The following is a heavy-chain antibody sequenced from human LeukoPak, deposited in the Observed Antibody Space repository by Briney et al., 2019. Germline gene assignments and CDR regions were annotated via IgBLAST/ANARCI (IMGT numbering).Heavy chain of an antibody. J-gene: IGHJ5*02. CDR2: INPSGGST. CDR3: ARDFSHYYDSSGYYDNWFDP. D-gene: IGHD3-22*01. V-gene: IGHV1-46*01. CDR1: GYTFTSYY. Sequence: ASVKVSCKASGYTFTSYYMHWLRQAPGQGLEWMGIINPSGGSTSYAQKFQGRVTMTRDTSTSTVYMELSSLRSEDTAVYYCARDFSHYYDSSGYYDNWFDPWGQGTLVTVSS.